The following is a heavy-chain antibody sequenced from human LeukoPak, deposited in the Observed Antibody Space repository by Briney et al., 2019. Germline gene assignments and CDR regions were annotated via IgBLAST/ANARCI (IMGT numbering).Heavy chain of an antibody. CDR3: AREGYSSGWHFDY. Sequence: SETLSLTCAVYGGSFSGYYWSWIRRPPGKGLEWIGEINHSGSTNYNPSLKSRVTISVDTSKNQFSLKLSSVTAADTAVYYCAREGYSSGWHFDYWGQGTLVTVSS. V-gene: IGHV4-34*01. CDR1: GGSFSGYY. CDR2: INHSGST. D-gene: IGHD6-19*01. J-gene: IGHJ4*02.